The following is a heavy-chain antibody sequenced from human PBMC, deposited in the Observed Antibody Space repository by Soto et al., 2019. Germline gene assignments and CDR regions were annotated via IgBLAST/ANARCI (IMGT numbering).Heavy chain of an antibody. V-gene: IGHV4-31*03. CDR2: RYYSGST. CDR1: GGSITTGGYY. J-gene: IGHJ4*02. CDR3: ARTKCSGGSCYSWSLDY. D-gene: IGHD2-15*01. Sequence: SETLSLTCTVSGGSITTGGYYWSWIRQLPGKGLEWIGHRYYSGSTYYNPSLKSRVSISLDTSKNQFSPKLSFVTAADTAMYYCARTKCSGGSCYSWSLDYWGQGTPVTVSS.